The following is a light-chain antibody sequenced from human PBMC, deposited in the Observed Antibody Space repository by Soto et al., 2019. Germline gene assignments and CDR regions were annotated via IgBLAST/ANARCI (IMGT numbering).Light chain of an antibody. V-gene: IGLV1-40*01. CDR1: SSNIGAGYD. CDR2: GNT. CDR3: LSFDSSLSVV. Sequence: QSVLTQPPSVSGAPGQRVTISCTGSSSNIGAGYDVHWYQQLPGSAPKLLIYGNTNRPSGVPDRFSGSKSGTSASLAITGLQDDDEDDYYCLSFDSSLSVVFGGGTKLTVL. J-gene: IGLJ2*01.